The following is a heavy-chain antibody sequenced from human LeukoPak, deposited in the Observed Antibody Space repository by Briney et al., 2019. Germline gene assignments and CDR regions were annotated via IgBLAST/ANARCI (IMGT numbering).Heavy chain of an antibody. Sequence: GGSLRLSCAASGFTFSNYWMSWVRQAPGKGLEWVANIKQDGSEKHYVDSVKGRFTISRDNAKNTVYLQMNSLRTEDTAVYYCARGLPNYYGMDVWGQGTTVTVSS. J-gene: IGHJ6*02. V-gene: IGHV3-7*01. CDR1: GFTFSNYW. CDR2: IKQDGSEK. CDR3: ARGLPNYYGMDV.